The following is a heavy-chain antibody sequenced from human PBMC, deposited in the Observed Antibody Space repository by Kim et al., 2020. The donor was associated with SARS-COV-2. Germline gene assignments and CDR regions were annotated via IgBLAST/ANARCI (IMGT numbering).Heavy chain of an antibody. V-gene: IGHV4-39*01. Sequence: SETLSLTCTVSGGSISSSSYYWGWIRQPPGKGLEWIGSIYYSGSTYYNPSLKSRVTISVDTSKNQFSLKLSSVTAADTAVYYCARQSSIAAAGSPLFYYYYGMDVWGQGTTVTVSS. CDR1: GGSISSSSYY. D-gene: IGHD6-13*01. J-gene: IGHJ6*02. CDR3: ARQSSIAAAGSPLFYYYYGMDV. CDR2: IYYSGST.